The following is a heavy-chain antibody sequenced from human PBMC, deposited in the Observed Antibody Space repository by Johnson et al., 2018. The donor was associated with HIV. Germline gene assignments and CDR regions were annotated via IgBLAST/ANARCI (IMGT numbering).Heavy chain of an antibody. V-gene: IGHV3-74*01. D-gene: IGHD6-19*01. J-gene: IGHJ3*02. Sequence: VQLVESGGGLVQPGGSLRLSCAASGFTFSSYWMHWVRQAPGKGLVWVSRINGDGSRTSYADSVKGRFTIARDNAKNTLFLGMKSLRAEDTAGYYCAKGGSGTTRIRAQKGAFDSWGQGTRVNVSS. CDR1: GFTFSSYW. CDR2: INGDGSRT. CDR3: AKGGSGTTRIRAQKGAFDS.